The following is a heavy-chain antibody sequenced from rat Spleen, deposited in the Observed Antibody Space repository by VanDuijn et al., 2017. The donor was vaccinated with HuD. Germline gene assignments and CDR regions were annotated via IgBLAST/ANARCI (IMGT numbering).Heavy chain of an antibody. CDR1: GFTFSYYG. J-gene: IGHJ2*01. CDR2: IINSGGST. CDR3: TVNWEDFDY. D-gene: IGHD5-1*01. V-gene: IGHV5-27*01. Sequence: EVQLVESGGGLVQPGRSLKLSCAASGFTFSYYGMAWVRQAPTKGLEWVASIINSGGSTYYRDSVKGRFTISRDNAKSTLYLQMDSLRSEDTAMYYCTVNWEDFDYWGQGVMVTVSS.